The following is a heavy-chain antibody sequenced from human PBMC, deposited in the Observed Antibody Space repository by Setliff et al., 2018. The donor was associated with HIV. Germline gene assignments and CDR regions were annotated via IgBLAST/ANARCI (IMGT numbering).Heavy chain of an antibody. J-gene: IGHJ6*03. CDR2: IYTSGST. CDR1: GGSISSGSYY. D-gene: IGHD3-10*01. CDR3: ARGHYGSGRDYYYMDV. V-gene: IGHV4-61*09. Sequence: SETLSLTCAVSGGSISSGSYYWSWIRQPAGKGLEWIGHIYTSGSTNYNPSLKSRVTISVDASKNQFSLKLSSVTAADTAVYYCARGHYGSGRDYYYMDVWGKGTTVTVSS.